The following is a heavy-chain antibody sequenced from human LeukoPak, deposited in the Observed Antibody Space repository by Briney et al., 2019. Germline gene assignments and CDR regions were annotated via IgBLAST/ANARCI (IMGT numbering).Heavy chain of an antibody. V-gene: IGHV3-48*02. CDR2: ISSSSSTI. Sequence: GGSLRLSCAASGFTFSSYSMNWVRQAPGKGLEWVSYISSSSSTIYYADSVKGRFTISRDNAKNSLYLQMNSLRDEDTAVYYCARGRYDYVWGSYRYTRQYYFDYWGQGTLVTVSS. J-gene: IGHJ4*02. D-gene: IGHD3-16*02. CDR3: ARGRYDYVWGSYRYTRQYYFDY. CDR1: GFTFSSYS.